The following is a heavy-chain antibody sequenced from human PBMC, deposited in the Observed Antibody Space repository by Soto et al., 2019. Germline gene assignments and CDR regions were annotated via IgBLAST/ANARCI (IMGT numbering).Heavy chain of an antibody. CDR3: AREDVVVVAATTEVRYYGMDV. D-gene: IGHD2-15*01. Sequence: KPSETMSLTCTVSGGSISSGDYYWSWIRQPPAKGLEWIGYIYYSGCTYYNPSLKSRVTISVDTSKNQFSLKLSSVTAADTAVYYCAREDVVVVAATTEVRYYGMDVWGQGTTVTVSS. J-gene: IGHJ6*02. CDR1: GGSISSGDYY. V-gene: IGHV4-30-4*01. CDR2: IYYSGCT.